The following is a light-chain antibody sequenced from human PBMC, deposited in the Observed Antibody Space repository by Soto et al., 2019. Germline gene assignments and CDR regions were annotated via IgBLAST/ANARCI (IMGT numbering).Light chain of an antibody. J-gene: IGKJ2*01. Sequence: DIVMTQSPESLAVSLGERATINCKSSQSVLYTSTSKNYLAWYQQRPGQAPKLVIFWASTRESGVPDRFRVSGSGTNFTLTINNLQAEDVAVYYCQQYFEAPPYTCGPGTRLAIQ. CDR2: WAS. V-gene: IGKV4-1*01. CDR3: QQYFEAPPYT. CDR1: QSVLYTSTSKNY.